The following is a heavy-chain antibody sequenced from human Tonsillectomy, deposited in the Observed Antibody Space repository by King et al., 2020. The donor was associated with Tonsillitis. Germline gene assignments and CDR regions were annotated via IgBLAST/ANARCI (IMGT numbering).Heavy chain of an antibody. CDR1: GFTFSSYA. J-gene: IGHJ4*02. CDR2: ISGSGGST. Sequence: VQLVESGGGLVQPGGSLRLSCAASGFTFSSYAMSWVRQAPGKGLEWVSAISGSGGSTYYADSVKGRFTISRENSKNTLYLQMNSLRAEDTAVYYWAKSVGDGYNFDYWGQGTLVTVSS. CDR3: AKSVGDGYNFDY. V-gene: IGHV3-23*04. D-gene: IGHD5-24*01.